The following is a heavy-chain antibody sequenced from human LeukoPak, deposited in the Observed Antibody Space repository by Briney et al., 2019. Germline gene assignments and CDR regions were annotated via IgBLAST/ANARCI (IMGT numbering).Heavy chain of an antibody. D-gene: IGHD2-21*02. V-gene: IGHV1-2*02. Sequence: ASVKVSCKASGYTFTGYYLHWVRQAPGQGLEWMGWIIPNSGGTKYAQKFQGRVTMTRDTSISTAYMELSRLRSDDTAVYYCARSVVVTAMDYYGMDVWGQGTTVTVSS. CDR3: ARSVVVTAMDYYGMDV. CDR2: IIPNSGGT. J-gene: IGHJ6*02. CDR1: GYTFTGYY.